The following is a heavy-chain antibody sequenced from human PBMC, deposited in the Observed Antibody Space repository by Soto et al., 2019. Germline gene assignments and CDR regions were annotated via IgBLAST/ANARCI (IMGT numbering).Heavy chain of an antibody. J-gene: IGHJ6*03. D-gene: IGHD5-12*01. Sequence: EVQLVESGGGLVQPGGSLRLSCAASGFTFSSYWMSWVRQAPGKGLEWVANIKQDGSEKYYVDSVKGRFTISRDNAKNSLYLQMNSLRAEDTAVHYCARDGYDPPYSYYYYYYYMDVWGKGTTVTVSS. CDR3: ARDGYDPPYSYYYYYYYMDV. CDR2: IKQDGSEK. V-gene: IGHV3-7*01. CDR1: GFTFSSYW.